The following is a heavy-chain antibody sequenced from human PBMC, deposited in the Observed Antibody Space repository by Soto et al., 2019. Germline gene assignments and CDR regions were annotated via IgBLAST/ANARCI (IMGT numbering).Heavy chain of an antibody. CDR1: GGTFSIYG. CDR3: ATSVGIAPICADGMDV. D-gene: IGHD3-3*01. J-gene: IGHJ6*02. Sequence: VSAVKVSCKASGGTFSIYGFSWVRQAPGQGPEWIGGIIPILTTPNYAQKFHGRVTIVADESTTTVYMELSSLKSEDTAVYYCATSVGIAPICADGMDVWGQ. V-gene: IGHV1-69*13. CDR2: IIPILTTP.